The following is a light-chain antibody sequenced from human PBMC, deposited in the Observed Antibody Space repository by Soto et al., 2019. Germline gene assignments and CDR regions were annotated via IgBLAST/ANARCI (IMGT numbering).Light chain of an antibody. V-gene: IGKV3-15*01. CDR2: GAS. CDR1: QSVSSN. Sequence: SQSPGTLALSPGERASLSCRASQSVSSNLAWYQQKPGQAPRLLIYGASTRATGVPARFSGSGSGAEFTLTISSLQSEDFAVYYCQQYNNWPQTFGQGTKVDI. J-gene: IGKJ1*01. CDR3: QQYNNWPQT.